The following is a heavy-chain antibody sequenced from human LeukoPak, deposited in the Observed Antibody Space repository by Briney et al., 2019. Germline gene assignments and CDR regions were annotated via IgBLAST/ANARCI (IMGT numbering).Heavy chain of an antibody. CDR3: ARVLAGTSPYFDY. J-gene: IGHJ4*02. CDR2: IYSGGST. V-gene: IGHV3-53*01. Sequence: GGSLRLSCAASGFTVSSNYMSWVRQAPGKGLEWVSVIYSGGSTYYADSVKGRFTISRDNSKNTLYLQMNSLRAEDTAVYYCARVLAGTSPYFDYWGQGTLVTVSS. CDR1: GFTVSSNY. D-gene: IGHD6-19*01.